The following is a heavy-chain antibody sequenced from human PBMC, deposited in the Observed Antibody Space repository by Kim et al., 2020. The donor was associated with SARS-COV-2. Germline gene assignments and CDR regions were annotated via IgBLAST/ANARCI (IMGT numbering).Heavy chain of an antibody. CDR3: ARDQSFWSGYEIKTYYYYMDV. V-gene: IGHV4-4*07. J-gene: IGHJ6*03. CDR2: IYTSGST. CDR1: GGSISSYY. Sequence: SETLSLTCTVSGGSISSYYWSWIRQPAGKGLEWIGRIYTSGSTNYNPSLKSRVTMSVDTSKNQFSLKLSSVTAADTAVYYCARDQSFWSGYEIKTYYYYMDVWGKGTTVTVSS. D-gene: IGHD3-3*01.